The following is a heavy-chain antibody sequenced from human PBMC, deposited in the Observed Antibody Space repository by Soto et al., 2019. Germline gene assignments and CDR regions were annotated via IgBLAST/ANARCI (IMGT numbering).Heavy chain of an antibody. CDR2: ISSSSSTI. V-gene: IGHV3-48*02. Sequence: EVQLVESGGGLVQPGGSLRLSCAASGFTFSSYNMNWVRQAPGKGLEWVSYISSSSSTIYHADSVKGRFTISRDNAKNSLYLQMNSLRDKDTAVYYCARPRGYSYVLPDFWGQGTLVTVSS. D-gene: IGHD5-18*01. CDR1: GFTFSSYN. J-gene: IGHJ4*02. CDR3: ARPRGYSYVLPDF.